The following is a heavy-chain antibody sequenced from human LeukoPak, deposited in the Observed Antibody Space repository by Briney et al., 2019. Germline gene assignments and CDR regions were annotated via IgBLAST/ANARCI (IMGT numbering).Heavy chain of an antibody. J-gene: IGHJ6*02. V-gene: IGHV1-8*01. Sequence: PLASVKVSCKASGYTFTSYDINWVRQATGQGLEWMGWMNPNSGNTGYAQKFQGRVTMTRNTSISTAHMELSSLRSEDTAVYYCARGGRRFGELLFSYYYYYGMDVWGQGTTVTVSS. CDR3: ARGGRRFGELLFSYYYYYGMDV. D-gene: IGHD3-10*01. CDR2: MNPNSGNT. CDR1: GYTFTSYD.